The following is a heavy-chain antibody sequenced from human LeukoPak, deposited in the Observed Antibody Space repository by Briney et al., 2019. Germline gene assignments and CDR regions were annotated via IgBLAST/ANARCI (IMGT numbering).Heavy chain of an antibody. Sequence: PSETLSLTCTVSGGSISSYYWSWIRQPPGKGLEWIGYIYYSGSTNYNPSLKSRVTISVDTSKNQFSLKLSSVTAADTAVYYCARVLWFGEFSYYMDVWGKGTTVTVSS. CDR3: ARVLWFGEFSYYMDV. CDR2: IYYSGST. J-gene: IGHJ6*03. D-gene: IGHD3-10*01. CDR1: GGSISSYY. V-gene: IGHV4-59*01.